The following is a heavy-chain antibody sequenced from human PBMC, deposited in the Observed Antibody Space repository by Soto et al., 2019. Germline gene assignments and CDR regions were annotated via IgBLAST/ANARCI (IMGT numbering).Heavy chain of an antibody. J-gene: IGHJ3*01. D-gene: IGHD2-21*02. CDR2: ISGGGGST. Sequence: LRLSCAASGFTFNTYAMNWVRQVPGKGLEWVASISGGGGSTYYADSVKGRFTISRDTSKNTLYLQMNSLSAEDTAVYYCAKGFIVVVTAIRPDDNFDVWGQGTMVTVSS. V-gene: IGHV3-23*01. CDR1: GFTFNTYA. CDR3: AKGFIVVVTAIRPDDNFDV.